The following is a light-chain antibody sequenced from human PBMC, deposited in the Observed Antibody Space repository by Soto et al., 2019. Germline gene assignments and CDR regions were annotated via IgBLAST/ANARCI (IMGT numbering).Light chain of an antibody. CDR1: QSVSSY. J-gene: IGKJ5*01. CDR3: QHRSNWPQT. CDR2: DAS. V-gene: IGKV3-11*01. Sequence: EIVLTQSPATLSLSPGERATLSCRASQSVSSYLAWYQQKPGQAPRLLIYDASNRATGIPARFSGSGSGTDFTLTISSLEPEDFAVYHCQHRSNWPQTFGQGTRLEIK.